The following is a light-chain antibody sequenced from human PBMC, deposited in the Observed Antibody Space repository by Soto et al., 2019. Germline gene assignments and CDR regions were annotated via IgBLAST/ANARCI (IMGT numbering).Light chain of an antibody. CDR2: EVS. Sequence: SVLTQPPSAPGSPGQSVTISCTGTSSDVGAYNYVSWYQQHPGKAPKLMIYEVSKRPSGVPDRFSGSKSGNTASLTVSGLQTEDEADYYCSSKRGRNSYVFGTGTKVT. V-gene: IGLV2-8*01. CDR1: SSDVGAYNY. J-gene: IGLJ1*01. CDR3: SSKRGRNSYV.